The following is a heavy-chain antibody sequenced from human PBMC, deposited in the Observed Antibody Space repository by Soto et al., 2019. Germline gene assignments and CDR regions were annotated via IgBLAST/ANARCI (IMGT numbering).Heavy chain of an antibody. CDR2: IYPSNSDT. D-gene: IGHD3-22*01. CDR1: GYTFTIYW. Sequence: GESLKISCKGSGYTFTIYWIAWVRQMPGKGLEWMGIIYPSNSDTRYSPSFQGRFTISRDNSKNTLYLQMNSLRAEDTAVYYCARTYYYDSSGYYWNYYYGMDVWGQGTTVTVSS. CDR3: ARTYYYDSSGYYWNYYYGMDV. J-gene: IGHJ6*02. V-gene: IGHV5-51*01.